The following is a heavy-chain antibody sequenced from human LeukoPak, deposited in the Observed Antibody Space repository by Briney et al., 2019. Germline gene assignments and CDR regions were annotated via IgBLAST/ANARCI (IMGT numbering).Heavy chain of an antibody. CDR3: ARDSAPWSGHYMDV. V-gene: IGHV4-4*07. J-gene: IGHJ6*03. Sequence: NPSHTLSLTCTVSGGSISTYYWSWIRQPAGKGREWMGRIYTSGSTTYNPSLKSRVNMSVDTSKNQFSLKLTSVTAADTAVYYCARDSAPWSGHYMDVWGKGTTVTVSS. D-gene: IGHD3-3*01. CDR1: GGSISTYY. CDR2: IYTSGST.